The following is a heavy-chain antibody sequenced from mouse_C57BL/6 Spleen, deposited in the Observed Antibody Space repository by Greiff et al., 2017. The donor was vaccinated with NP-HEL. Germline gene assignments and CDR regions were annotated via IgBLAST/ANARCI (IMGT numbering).Heavy chain of an antibody. D-gene: IGHD3-2*02. Sequence: VKLMESGAELVKPGASVKISCKASGYAFSSYWMNWVKQRPGKGLEWIGQIYPGDGDTNYNGKFKGKATLTADKSSSTAYMQLSSLTSEDSAVYFCASPTAQAYAMDYWGQGTSVTVSS. J-gene: IGHJ4*01. CDR1: GYAFSSYW. CDR2: IYPGDGDT. CDR3: ASPTAQAYAMDY. V-gene: IGHV1-80*01.